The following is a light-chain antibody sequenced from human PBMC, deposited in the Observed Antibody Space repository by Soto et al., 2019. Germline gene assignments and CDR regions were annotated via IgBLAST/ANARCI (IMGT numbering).Light chain of an antibody. V-gene: IGKV3-15*01. CDR2: DTS. J-gene: IGKJ5*01. Sequence: IVLPQSPGTLSLSPGERATLSCRASQTVSSNFLAWYQEKPGQGPRLLIYDTSTRATGIPARFSGSGSGTEFTLTISSLQSEDFAVYYCQQYSNWPPITFGQGTRLEI. CDR3: QQYSNWPPIT. CDR1: QTVSSN.